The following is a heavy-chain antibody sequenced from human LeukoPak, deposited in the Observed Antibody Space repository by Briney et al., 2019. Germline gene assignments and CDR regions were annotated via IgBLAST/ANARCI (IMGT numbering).Heavy chain of an antibody. J-gene: IGHJ6*03. CDR1: GGSFSGYY. V-gene: IGHV4-34*01. D-gene: IGHD2-2*01. Sequence: SETLSLTCAVYGGSFSGYYWSWIRQPPGKGLERIGEINDSGSTNYNPSLKSRVTISADTSKTQFSLKMSSVTAAATAVYYCERGGQQLLFYYYYYYMDVWGKGNTVTVSS. CDR2: INDSGST. CDR3: ERGGQQLLFYYYYYYMDV.